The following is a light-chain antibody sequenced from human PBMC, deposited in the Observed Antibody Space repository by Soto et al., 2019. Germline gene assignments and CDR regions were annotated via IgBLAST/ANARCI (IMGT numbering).Light chain of an antibody. V-gene: IGLV2-11*01. CDR2: DVS. J-gene: IGLJ1*01. CDR3: CSYAGSPRYV. Sequence: QSALTQPRSVSGSPGQSVTISCTGTSSDVGIYNYVSWYQQHPGKAPKVMIYDVSERPSGVPDRFSGSKSGNTASLTISGLQAEDEADYYCCSYAGSPRYVFRTGTKLTV. CDR1: SSDVGIYNY.